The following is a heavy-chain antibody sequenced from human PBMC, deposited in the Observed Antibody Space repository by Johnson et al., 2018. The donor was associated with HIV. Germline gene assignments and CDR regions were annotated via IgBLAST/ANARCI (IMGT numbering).Heavy chain of an antibody. CDR3: ARAKGVTIFGVVIDAFDI. D-gene: IGHD3-3*01. Sequence: QVQLVESGGGVVQPGRSLRLSCAASGFTFSSYAMHWVRQAPGKGLEWVAVISYDGSNKYYADSVKGRFTISRDNSKNTLYLQMNSLRAEDTALYYCARAKGVTIFGVVIDAFDIWGQGTMVTVSS. CDR2: ISYDGSNK. V-gene: IGHV3-30-3*01. J-gene: IGHJ3*02. CDR1: GFTFSSYA.